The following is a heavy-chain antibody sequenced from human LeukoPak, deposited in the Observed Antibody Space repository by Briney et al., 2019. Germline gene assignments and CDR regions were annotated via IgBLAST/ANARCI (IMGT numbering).Heavy chain of an antibody. CDR2: ISYDGSNK. D-gene: IGHD5-18*01. Sequence: GGSLRLSFAASGFTFSSYAMHWVRQAPGKGLEWVAVISYDGSNKYYADSVKGRFTISRDNSKNTLYLQMNSLKTEDTAVYYCTRLGGYSYQMDYWGQGTLVTVSS. CDR1: GFTFSSYA. CDR3: TRLGGYSYQMDY. J-gene: IGHJ4*02. V-gene: IGHV3-30-3*01.